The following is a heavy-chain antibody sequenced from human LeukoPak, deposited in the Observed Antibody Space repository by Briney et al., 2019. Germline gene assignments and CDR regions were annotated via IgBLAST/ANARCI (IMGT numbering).Heavy chain of an antibody. CDR2: IYYSGST. CDR1: GGSISSGGYY. J-gene: IGHJ4*02. D-gene: IGHD3-16*01. V-gene: IGHV4-31*03. Sequence: KSSQTLSLTCTVSGGSISSGGYYWSWIRQHPGKGLEWIGYIYYSGSTYYNPSLKSRVTISVDTSKNQFSLKLSSVTAADTAVYYCARFGHRSPFDYWGQGTLVTVSS. CDR3: ARFGHRSPFDY.